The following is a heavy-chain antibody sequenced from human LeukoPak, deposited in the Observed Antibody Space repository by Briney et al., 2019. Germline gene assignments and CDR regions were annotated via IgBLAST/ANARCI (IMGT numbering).Heavy chain of an antibody. CDR1: GYTFTGYY. CDR2: MNPNSGNT. D-gene: IGHD1-26*01. J-gene: IGHJ4*02. Sequence: ASVKVSCKASGYTFTGYYMHWVRQAPGQGLEWMGWMNPNSGNTGYAQKFQGRVTMTRNTSISTAYMELSSLRSEDTAVYYCARAPIVGATHFDYWGQGTLVTVSS. CDR3: ARAPIVGATHFDY. V-gene: IGHV1-8*02.